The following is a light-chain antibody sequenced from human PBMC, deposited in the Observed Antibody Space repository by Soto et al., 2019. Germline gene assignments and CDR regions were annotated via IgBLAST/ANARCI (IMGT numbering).Light chain of an antibody. V-gene: IGKV1-39*01. J-gene: IGKJ2*03. Sequence: DIPMTQSPSSLSASVGDRVTISCRASRSISSYLNWYQQKPGKAPQLLIYSASILQGGVPSRFRGSGSGTDFTLTISSLQPEDFATYFCQQSSRTPYSFGQGTKLEI. CDR2: SAS. CDR1: RSISSY. CDR3: QQSSRTPYS.